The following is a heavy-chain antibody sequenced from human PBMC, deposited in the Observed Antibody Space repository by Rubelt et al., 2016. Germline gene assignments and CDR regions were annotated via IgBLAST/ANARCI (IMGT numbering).Heavy chain of an antibody. CDR2: IFSSGGT. CDR3: ARRRTVPQNWFDP. D-gene: IGHD4-17*01. J-gene: IGHJ5*02. V-gene: IGHV4-39*01. Sequence: QQQLQESGPGLVKPSETLSLTCIVSGGSISGSSYYWGWIRQPPGKGLEWIASIFSSGGTSYSPSLKMPVTISVDTSKNRVSLKLKSATAADTAVYYCARRRTVPQNWFDPWGQGTLVTVSS. CDR1: GGSISGSSYY.